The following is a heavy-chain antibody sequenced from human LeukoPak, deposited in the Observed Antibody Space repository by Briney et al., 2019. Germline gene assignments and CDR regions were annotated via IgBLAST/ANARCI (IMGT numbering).Heavy chain of an antibody. Sequence: SETLSLTCTVSGGSISSSSYYWGWIRQPPGKRLEWIGSMYYSGSTYYNPSLKSRATISVNTSKNQLSRKRSSGAGATPLLYYCARHPPIGYCSAGSCNGFDYWGQGTLVTVSS. V-gene: IGHV4-39*01. D-gene: IGHD2-15*01. J-gene: IGHJ4*02. CDR1: GGSISSSSYY. CDR2: MYYSGST. CDR3: ARHPPIGYCSAGSCNGFDY.